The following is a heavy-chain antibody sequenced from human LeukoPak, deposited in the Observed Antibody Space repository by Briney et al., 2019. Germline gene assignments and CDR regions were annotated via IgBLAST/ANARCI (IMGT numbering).Heavy chain of an antibody. J-gene: IGHJ5*02. CDR3: ARHGTIFGLVRYWFDP. CDR2: LYHMGST. Sequence: SETLSLTCAVSGYSISSDYSWGWIRQSPGKGLEWIGSLYHMGSTHYNPSLKSRVTISVATSKKQLSLKLRSVTAADTAVYYCARHGTIFGLVRYWFDPWGQGTLVTVSS. V-gene: IGHV4-38-2*01. CDR1: GYSISSDYS. D-gene: IGHD3-3*01.